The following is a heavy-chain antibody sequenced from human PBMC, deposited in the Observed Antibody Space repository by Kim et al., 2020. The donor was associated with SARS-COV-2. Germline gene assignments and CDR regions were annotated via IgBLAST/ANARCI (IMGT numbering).Heavy chain of an antibody. D-gene: IGHD1-26*01. J-gene: IGHJ3*02. Sequence: SYAQKFQGRVTMTRDTSTSTVYMELSSLRSEDTAVYYCATYSGSYDAFDIWGQGTMVTVSS. CDR3: ATYSGSYDAFDI. V-gene: IGHV1-46*01.